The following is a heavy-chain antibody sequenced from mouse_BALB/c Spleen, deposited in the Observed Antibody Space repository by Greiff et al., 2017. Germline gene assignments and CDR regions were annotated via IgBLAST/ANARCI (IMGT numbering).Heavy chain of an antibody. V-gene: IGHV5-6-5*01. CDR1: GFTFSSYA. J-gene: IGHJ2*01. CDR2: ISSGGST. CDR3: AREVGTLLRLREDYFDY. Sequence: EVQGVESGGGLVKPGGSLKLSCAASGFTFSSYAMSWVRQTPEKRLEWVASISSGGSTYYPDSVKGRFTISRDNARNILYLQMSSLRSEDTAMYYCAREVGTLLRLREDYFDYWGQGTTLTVSS. D-gene: IGHD1-2*01.